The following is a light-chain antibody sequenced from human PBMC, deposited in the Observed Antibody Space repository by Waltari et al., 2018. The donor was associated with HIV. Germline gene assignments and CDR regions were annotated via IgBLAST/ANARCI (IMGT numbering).Light chain of an antibody. J-gene: IGKJ3*01. V-gene: IGKV1-39*01. CDR2: AAS. Sequence: DVQMTQSPSFLSAFVGDRVTLTCRTSQDISFFLKWYQKKPGKAPERLISAASRLQSGVPSRFSGSGSGTYFTLTIINLQTEDFATYYCLQKYRVPLTFGPGTKVDIK. CDR3: LQKYRVPLT. CDR1: QDISFF.